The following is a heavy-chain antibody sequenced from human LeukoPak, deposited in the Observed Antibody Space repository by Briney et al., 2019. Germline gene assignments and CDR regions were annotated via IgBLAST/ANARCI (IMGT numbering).Heavy chain of an antibody. Sequence: PSETLSLTCSVSGGSISTYYWSWIRQPPGKGLEWIGYIYYSGSTNYNPSLKSRVTISVDTSKNQFSLNLSSVTAADTAVYYCARGDSGWSADFDYWGQGTLVTVSS. CDR3: ARGDSGWSADFDY. D-gene: IGHD6-19*01. CDR2: IYYSGST. J-gene: IGHJ4*02. V-gene: IGHV4-59*01. CDR1: GGSISTYY.